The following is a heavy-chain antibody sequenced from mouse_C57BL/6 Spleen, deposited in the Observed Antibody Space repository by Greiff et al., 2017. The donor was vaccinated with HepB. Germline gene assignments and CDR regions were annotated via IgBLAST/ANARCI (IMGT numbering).Heavy chain of an antibody. CDR1: GYSFTDYN. V-gene: IGHV1-39*01. CDR3: ARLTTSGYPHYYAMDY. CDR2: INPNYGTT. J-gene: IGHJ4*01. Sequence: EVQLVESGPELVKPGASVKISCKASGYSFTDYNMNWVKQSNGKSLEWIGVINPNYGTTSYNQKFKGKATLTVDQSSSTAYMQLNSLTSEDSAVYYCARLTTSGYPHYYAMDYWGQGTSVTVSS. D-gene: IGHD3-2*02.